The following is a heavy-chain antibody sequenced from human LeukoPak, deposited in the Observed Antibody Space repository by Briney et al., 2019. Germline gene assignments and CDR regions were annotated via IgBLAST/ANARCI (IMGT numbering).Heavy chain of an antibody. CDR1: GFTFDDYA. Sequence: PGGSLRLSCAASGFTFDDYAMHWVRQAPGKGLEWVSGISWNSGSIGYADSVKGRFTISRDNAKNSLYLQMNSLRAEDTALYYCAKGAAFRDPRNNAFDIWGQGTMVTVSS. J-gene: IGHJ3*02. D-gene: IGHD3-10*01. CDR3: AKGAAFRDPRNNAFDI. V-gene: IGHV3-9*01. CDR2: ISWNSGSI.